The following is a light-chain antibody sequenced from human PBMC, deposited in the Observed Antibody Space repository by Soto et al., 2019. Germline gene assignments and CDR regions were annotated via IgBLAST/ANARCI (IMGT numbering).Light chain of an antibody. V-gene: IGKV3-11*01. Sequence: EIVLTQSPATLSLSPGERATLSCRASQSVGNYLVWYQQKPGQAPRLLIYDASNRATGIPARFSGSGSGTDFTLTISSLEPDDFAVYYCQQRSTWWTFGPGDQVGNQT. J-gene: IGKJ1*01. CDR2: DAS. CDR1: QSVGNY. CDR3: QQRSTWWT.